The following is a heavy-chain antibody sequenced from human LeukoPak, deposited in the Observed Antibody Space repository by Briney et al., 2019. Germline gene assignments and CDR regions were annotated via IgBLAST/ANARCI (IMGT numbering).Heavy chain of an antibody. V-gene: IGHV3-21*01. Sequence: GGSLRLSCAASGFTFSSYSMNWVRQAPGKGLEWVSSISSSSSYIYHADSVKGRFTISRDNAKNSLYLQMNSLRAEDTAVYYCAREMGAGYYYYYGMDVWGKGTTVTVSS. J-gene: IGHJ6*04. CDR1: GFTFSSYS. CDR2: ISSSSSYI. D-gene: IGHD4/OR15-4a*01. CDR3: AREMGAGYYYYYGMDV.